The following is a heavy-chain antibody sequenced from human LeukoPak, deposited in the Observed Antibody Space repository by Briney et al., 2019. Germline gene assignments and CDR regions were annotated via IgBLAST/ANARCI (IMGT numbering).Heavy chain of an antibody. D-gene: IGHD6-13*01. CDR2: IYYSGST. Sequence: PSETLSLTCTVSGGSISSGGYYWSWIRQHPGKGLEWIGYIYYSGSTYYNPSLKSRVTISVDTSKNQFSLKLSSVTAADMAVYYCARESQQQLVPYFDYWGQGTLVTVSS. CDR3: ARESQQQLVPYFDY. V-gene: IGHV4-31*03. J-gene: IGHJ4*02. CDR1: GGSISSGGYY.